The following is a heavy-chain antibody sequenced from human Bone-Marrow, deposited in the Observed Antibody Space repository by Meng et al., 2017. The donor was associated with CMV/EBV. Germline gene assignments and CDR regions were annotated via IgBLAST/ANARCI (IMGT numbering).Heavy chain of an antibody. CDR2: ISSSSSTI. J-gene: IGHJ4*02. Sequence: GGSLRLSCAASGFTFSSYSMNWVRQAPGKGLEWVSYISSSSSTIYYADSVKGRFTISRDNAKNSLYLQMNSLRAEDTAVYYCARDRGYCSSTSCYTWYQDYWGQGTLVTVSS. CDR1: GFTFSSYS. D-gene: IGHD2-2*02. V-gene: IGHV3-48*04. CDR3: ARDRGYCSSTSCYTWYQDY.